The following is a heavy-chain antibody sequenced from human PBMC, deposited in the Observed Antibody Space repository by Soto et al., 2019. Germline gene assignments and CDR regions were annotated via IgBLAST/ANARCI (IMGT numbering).Heavy chain of an antibody. CDR2: VSYTGNT. D-gene: IGHD2-8*01. Sequence: SETLSLTCTVSGGAVGSNNYYWGWIRQPPGKGLEWIGSVSYTGNTYYNPSLKSRVIISADTSTKPFSLRLRSLTASDTAVYYCASQFPPRCTPTLCYPYDFHIWGQGTLVTVSS. CDR1: GGAVGSNNYY. V-gene: IGHV4-39*01. CDR3: ASQFPPRCTPTLCYPYDFHI. J-gene: IGHJ4*02.